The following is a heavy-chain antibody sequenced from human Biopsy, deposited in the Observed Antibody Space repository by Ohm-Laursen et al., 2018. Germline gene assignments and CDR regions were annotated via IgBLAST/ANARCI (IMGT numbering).Heavy chain of an antibody. CDR3: ARDSRDKFDL. CDR1: GYSLSTFG. Sequence: ASVKVSCKASGYSLSTFGLNWVRQAPGLGLEWMGWISAYNGQTSYAPNFQGRLIMTTDTSTGTAYMELRSLRSDDTAMYYCARDSRDKFDLWDQGTLVTVSS. V-gene: IGHV1-18*01. CDR2: ISAYNGQT. J-gene: IGHJ5*02.